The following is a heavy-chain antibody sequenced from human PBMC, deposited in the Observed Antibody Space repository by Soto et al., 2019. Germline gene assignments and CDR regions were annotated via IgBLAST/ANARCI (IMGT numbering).Heavy chain of an antibody. J-gene: IGHJ4*02. CDR3: ARTLNPYYCDS. Sequence: QVQLVQSGAEVKKPGASVKVSCKASGYTFTSYGISWVRQAPGQALERLGWISAYNGNTNYEQKLQGRVTMTTDTSTSTAYMELRSLRSDDTAVYSCARTLNPYYCDSWRQGTLVTVSS. V-gene: IGHV1-18*01. CDR1: GYTFTSYG. CDR2: ISAYNGNT.